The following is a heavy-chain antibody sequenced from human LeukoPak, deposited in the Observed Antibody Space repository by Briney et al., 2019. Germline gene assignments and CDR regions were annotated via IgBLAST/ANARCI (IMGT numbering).Heavy chain of an antibody. J-gene: IGHJ5*02. CDR2: ISNSGST. V-gene: IGHV4-59*01. CDR3: ARCRDEFADYGFTS. Sequence: SETLSLTCTVSGDSISSNYWSWIRRPPGKGLEWIGYISNSGSTKYNPSLKSRVTISVDTSKNLFSLKLTSMTAADTAVYYCARCRDEFADYGFTSWGPGTLVTVSS. D-gene: IGHD4-17*01. CDR1: GDSISSNY.